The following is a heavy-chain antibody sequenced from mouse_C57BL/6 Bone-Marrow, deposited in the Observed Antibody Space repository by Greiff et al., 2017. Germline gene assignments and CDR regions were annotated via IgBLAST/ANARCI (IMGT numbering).Heavy chain of an antibody. CDR3: ARRDYDYDGGGIYAMDY. CDR1: GYTFTGYW. V-gene: IGHV1-9*01. D-gene: IGHD2-4*01. J-gene: IGHJ4*01. Sequence: QVQLQQSGAELMKPGASVKLSCKATGYTFTGYWIEWVKQRPGHGLEWIGEILPGSGSTNYNEKFKGKATFTADTSSNTAYMQLSSLTTEDSAIYYCARRDYDYDGGGIYAMDYWGQGTSVTVSS. CDR2: ILPGSGST.